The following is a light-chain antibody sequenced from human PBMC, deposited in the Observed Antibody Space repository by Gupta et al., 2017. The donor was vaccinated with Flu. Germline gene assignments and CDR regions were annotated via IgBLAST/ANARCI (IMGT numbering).Light chain of an antibody. CDR2: NTN. V-gene: IGLV8-61*01. CDR3: VLYMGSAIQV. J-gene: IGLJ2*01. Sequence: QTVVTQEPSFSVSPGGTVTLTCGLSSGSVSSGYYPSWYQQTPGQAPRTLIYNTNTRSSGVPDRFSGSILGNKAALTITGAQADDESDYYCVLYMGSAIQVLGGGTKLTVL. CDR1: SGSVSSGYY.